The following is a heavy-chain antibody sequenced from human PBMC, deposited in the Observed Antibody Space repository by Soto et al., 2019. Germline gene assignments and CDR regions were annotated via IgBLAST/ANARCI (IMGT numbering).Heavy chain of an antibody. CDR1: GGSISNGDYY. D-gene: IGHD2-15*01. Sequence: QVQLQESGPGLVKPSQTLSLTCTVSGGSISNGDYYWNWIRQPPGKGLEWIGSIYYTGITYYNPSLQSRVTMSLDTSEHQFSLKLSSVTAADTAMHYCTRTSAVEGDYWGQGILVTVSS. V-gene: IGHV4-30-4*01. CDR2: IYYTGIT. J-gene: IGHJ4*02. CDR3: TRTSAVEGDY.